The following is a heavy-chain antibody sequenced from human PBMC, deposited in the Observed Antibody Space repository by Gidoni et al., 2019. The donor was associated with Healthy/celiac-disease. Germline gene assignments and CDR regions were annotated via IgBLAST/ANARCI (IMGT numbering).Heavy chain of an antibody. J-gene: IGHJ6*02. D-gene: IGHD1-1*01. Sequence: EVQLLESGGGLVQPGGSLRISCAASGFTFSSYAMSWVRQAPGKGLEWVSAISGSGGSTYYADSVKGRLTISRDNSKNTLYLQMNSLRAEDTAVYYCAKIPTPSYYYYGMDVWGQGTTVTVSS. V-gene: IGHV3-23*01. CDR2: ISGSGGST. CDR1: GFTFSSYA. CDR3: AKIPTPSYYYYGMDV.